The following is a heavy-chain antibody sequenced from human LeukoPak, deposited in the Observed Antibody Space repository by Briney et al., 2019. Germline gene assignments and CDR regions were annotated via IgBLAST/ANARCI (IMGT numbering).Heavy chain of an antibody. D-gene: IGHD2-15*01. CDR2: ISGYNGKT. CDR3: ARGGACSGGSCYSGVYYYYGMDV. Sequence: ASVKVSCKASGYTFTSYGIYRVRQAPGQGLEWMGSISGYNGKTNYAQKLQGRVTMTTDTATSTVYMELRSLRSDDTAVYYCARGGACSGGSCYSGVYYYYGMDVWGKGTTVTVSS. J-gene: IGHJ6*04. CDR1: GYTFTSYG. V-gene: IGHV1-18*01.